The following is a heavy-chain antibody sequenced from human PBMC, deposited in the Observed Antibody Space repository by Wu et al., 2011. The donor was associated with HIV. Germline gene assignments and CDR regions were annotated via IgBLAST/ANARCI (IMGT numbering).Heavy chain of an antibody. CDR3: ARDGVMTGDGSYYYYSGMDV. V-gene: IGHV1-69*06. Sequence: QVQLVQSGAEVKKPGSSVKVSCKASGATFTNYAISWVRQAPGQGLEWMGRIIPLYGTVNNAQKFQGRVTMTTDTSTSTIYMELRSLRSDDTAVYYCARDGVMTGDGSYYYYSGMDVWGQGTTVTVSS. CDR1: GATFTNYA. D-gene: IGHD7-27*01. J-gene: IGHJ6*02. CDR2: IIPLYGTV.